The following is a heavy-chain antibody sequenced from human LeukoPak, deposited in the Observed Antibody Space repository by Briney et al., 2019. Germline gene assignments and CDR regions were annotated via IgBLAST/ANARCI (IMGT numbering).Heavy chain of an antibody. CDR1: GGSISSSSYY. CDR3: ARVTYYYGSGSYGYYYYYMDV. V-gene: IGHV4-39*01. J-gene: IGHJ6*03. CDR2: IYYSGST. D-gene: IGHD3-10*01. Sequence: PSETLSLTCTVSGGSISSSSYYWGWIRQPPGKGREWIGSIYYSGSTYYNPSLKSRVTISVDTSKNQFSLKLSSVTAADTAVYYCARVTYYYGSGSYGYYYYYMDVWGKGTTVTVSS.